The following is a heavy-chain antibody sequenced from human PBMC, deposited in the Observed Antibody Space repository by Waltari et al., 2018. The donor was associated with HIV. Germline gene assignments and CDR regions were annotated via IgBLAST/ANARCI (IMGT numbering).Heavy chain of an antibody. CDR2: IYPGDSDT. D-gene: IGHD3-10*01. Sequence: EVQLVQSGAEVKKPGESLKISCKGSGYSFTSYWIDWLRQMPGKGLEWMGIIYPGDSDTRYSPSFQGQVTISADKSISTAYLQWSSLKASDTAMYYCARPSYGSGSYTYYYGMDVWGQGTTVTVSS. J-gene: IGHJ6*02. CDR3: ARPSYGSGSYTYYYGMDV. V-gene: IGHV5-51*03. CDR1: GYSFTSYW.